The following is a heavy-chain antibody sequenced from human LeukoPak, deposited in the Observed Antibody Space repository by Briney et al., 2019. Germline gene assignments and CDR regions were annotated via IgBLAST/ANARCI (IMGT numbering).Heavy chain of an antibody. V-gene: IGHV6-1*01. CDR1: GDSVSSKNGA. CDR2: TYYRSKWYD. Sequence: SQTLSLTCAISGDSVSSKNGAWNWIRQSPSRGLEWLGRTYYRSKWYDEYADSVKGRVTISADTSKNQFSLHVYSVTPEDTAVYYCARDLGTSGWYTFDFWGQGTLVTVYS. CDR3: ARDLGTSGWYTFDF. J-gene: IGHJ5*01. D-gene: IGHD6-19*01.